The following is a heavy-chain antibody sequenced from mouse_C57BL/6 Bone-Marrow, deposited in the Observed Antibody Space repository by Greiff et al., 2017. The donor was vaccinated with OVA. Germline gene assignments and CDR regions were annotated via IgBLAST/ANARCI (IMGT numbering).Heavy chain of an antibody. D-gene: IGHD1-1*01. J-gene: IGHJ1*03. CDR3: ARGYYGSGCWYFDV. CDR2: IYPGSGST. V-gene: IGHV1-55*01. CDR1: GYTFTSYW. Sequence: QVQLQQSGAELVKPGASVKMSCKASGYTFTSYWITWVKQRPGQGLEWIGDIYPGSGSTNYNEKFKSKATLTVDTSSSTAYMQLSSLTSEDSAVYYCARGYYGSGCWYFDVWGTGTTVTVSS.